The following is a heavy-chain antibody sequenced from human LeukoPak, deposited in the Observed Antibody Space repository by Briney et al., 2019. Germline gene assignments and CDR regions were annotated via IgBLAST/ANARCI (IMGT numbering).Heavy chain of an antibody. CDR2: INHSGST. V-gene: IGHV4-34*01. CDR1: GGSFSGYY. D-gene: IGHD2-8*02. Sequence: SETLSLTCAVYGGSFSGYYWSWIRQPPGKGLEWIGEINHSGSTNYNPSLKSRVTISRDTSRDQFSLKMTSVTAADTAMYYCARDLASTGPYWYGLDVWGQGTAVTVSS. J-gene: IGHJ6*02. CDR3: ARDLASTGPYWYGLDV.